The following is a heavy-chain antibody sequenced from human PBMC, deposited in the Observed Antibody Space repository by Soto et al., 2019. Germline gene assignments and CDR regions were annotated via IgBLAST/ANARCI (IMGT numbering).Heavy chain of an antibody. CDR3: ARGDSSGWYRASLYYFDY. CDR2: INHSGST. V-gene: IGHV4-34*01. J-gene: IGHJ4*02. Sequence: QVQLQQWGAGLLKPSETLSLTCAVYGGSFSGYYWSWIRQPPGKGLEWIGEINHSGSTNYNPSLKSRVTISVDTSKNQFSLKLSSVTAADTAVYYCARGDSSGWYRASLYYFDYWGQGTLVTVS. D-gene: IGHD6-19*01. CDR1: GGSFSGYY.